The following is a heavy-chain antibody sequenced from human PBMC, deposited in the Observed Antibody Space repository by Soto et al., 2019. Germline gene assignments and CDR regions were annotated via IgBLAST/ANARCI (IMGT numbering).Heavy chain of an antibody. V-gene: IGHV1-3*01. Sequence: QVQLVQSGAEVKRPGASVKVFCKASGYTFTTHTMHWVRQAPGQGLEWMGWMNGGNGNTKYSQKFQGRVTFTRDTFSSTAYMELSSLRSEDTPVYYCTRLETDYWGQGTLVTVSS. CDR1: GYTFTTHT. CDR3: TRLETDY. CDR2: MNGGNGNT. J-gene: IGHJ4*02.